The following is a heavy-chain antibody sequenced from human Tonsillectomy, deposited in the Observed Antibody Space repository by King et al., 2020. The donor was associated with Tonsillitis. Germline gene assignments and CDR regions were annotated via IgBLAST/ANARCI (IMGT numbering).Heavy chain of an antibody. Sequence: VQLVESGGGLVQPGGSLRLSCSASGFTFSYSAMTWVRQAPGKGLEWVSAMSGSGGSTYYADSVRGRFTISRYNSKNTLYLQMNSLRAEDTAVYYCAKDWIANDYWGQGTLVTVSS. D-gene: IGHD2-2*03. CDR1: GFTFSYSA. CDR2: MSGSGGST. V-gene: IGHV3-23*04. CDR3: AKDWIANDY. J-gene: IGHJ4*02.